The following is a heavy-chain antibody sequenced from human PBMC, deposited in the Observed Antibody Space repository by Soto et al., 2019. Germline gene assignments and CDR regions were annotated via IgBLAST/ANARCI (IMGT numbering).Heavy chain of an antibody. J-gene: IGHJ6*02. CDR1: GGTFSSYA. CDR2: IIPIFGTA. D-gene: IGHD3-10*01. V-gene: IGHV1-69*12. Sequence: QVQLVQSGAEVKKPGSSVKVSCKASGGTFSSYAISWVRQAPGQGLEWMGGIIPIFGTANYAQKFQGRVTITADEXXSXAXXELSSLRSEDTAVYYCARDLDYYGSGSYVYYGMDVWGQGTTVTVSS. CDR3: ARDLDYYGSGSYVYYGMDV.